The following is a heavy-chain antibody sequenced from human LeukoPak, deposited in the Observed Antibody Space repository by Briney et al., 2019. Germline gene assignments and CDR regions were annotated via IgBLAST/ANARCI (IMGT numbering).Heavy chain of an antibody. CDR3: ARGGGAFCGTSCYRNFDY. Sequence: GGSLRLSCGVSGFTVSSNYMSWVRQAPGKGLVWVSVLYSGGNTYYADSVKGRFTISRDNSENTLYLQMNSLRDEDTAVYYCARGGGAFCGTSCYRNFDYWGQGTLVTVSS. V-gene: IGHV3-66*01. D-gene: IGHD2-2*01. CDR2: LYSGGNT. J-gene: IGHJ4*02. CDR1: GFTVSSNY.